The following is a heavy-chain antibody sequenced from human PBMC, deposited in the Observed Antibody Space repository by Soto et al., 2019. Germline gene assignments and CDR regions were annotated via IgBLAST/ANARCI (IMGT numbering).Heavy chain of an antibody. D-gene: IGHD3-22*01. J-gene: IGHJ3*02. CDR2: IYYSGST. CDR1: GGSISSYY. CDR3: ARDSFQYYYDSSGSIGGDAFDI. V-gene: IGHV4-59*01. Sequence: PSETLSLTCTVSGGSISSYYLSWIRQPPGKGLEWIGYIYYSGSTNYNPSLKSRVTISVDTSKNQFSLKLSSVTAADTAVYYCARDSFQYYYDSSGSIGGDAFDIWGQGTMVTVSS.